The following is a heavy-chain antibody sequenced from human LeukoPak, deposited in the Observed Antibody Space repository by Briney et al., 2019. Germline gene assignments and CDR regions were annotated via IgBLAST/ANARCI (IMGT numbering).Heavy chain of an antibody. V-gene: IGHV4-34*01. CDR2: INHSGST. CDR1: GGSLRGQY. D-gene: IGHD6-19*01. J-gene: IGHJ5*02. CDR3: ARYSSGWYGDNWFDP. Sequence: SETLSLTRAVYGGSLRGQYWSWIPQPPGKGLEWSGEINHSGSTNYNPSLKSRVTISVDTSKNQFSLKLSSVTAADTAVYYCARYSSGWYGDNWFDPWGQGTLVTVSS.